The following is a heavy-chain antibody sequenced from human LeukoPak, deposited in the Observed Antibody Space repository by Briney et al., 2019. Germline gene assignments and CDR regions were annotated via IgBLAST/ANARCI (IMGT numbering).Heavy chain of an antibody. CDR3: AKGIAVDY. J-gene: IGHJ4*02. V-gene: IGHV3-30*18. CDR2: ISYDGSNK. D-gene: IGHD6-13*01. CDR1: GFTFSSYG. Sequence: GGSLRLSCAASGFTFSSYGMHWVRQAPGKGLEWVAVISYDGSNKYYADSVKGRFTVSRDNSKNTLYLQMNSLRAEDTAVYYCAKGIAVDYWGQGTLVTVSS.